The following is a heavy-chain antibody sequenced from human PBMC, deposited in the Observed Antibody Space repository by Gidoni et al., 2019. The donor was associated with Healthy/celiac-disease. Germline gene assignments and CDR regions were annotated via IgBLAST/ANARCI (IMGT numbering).Heavy chain of an antibody. V-gene: IGHV3-30-3*01. CDR1: GFTFRCYA. CDR2: ISYDGSNK. J-gene: IGHJ2*01. D-gene: IGHD3-22*01. CDR3: ARDSSGYYSHWYFDL. Sequence: QVQLVESGGGVVYAGRSLRLSCAASGFTFRCYAMHWVRQAPGKGLEWVAVISYDGSNKYYADSVKDRFTISRDNSKNTLYLQMNSLRAEDTAVYYCARDSSGYYSHWYFDLWGRGTLVTVSS.